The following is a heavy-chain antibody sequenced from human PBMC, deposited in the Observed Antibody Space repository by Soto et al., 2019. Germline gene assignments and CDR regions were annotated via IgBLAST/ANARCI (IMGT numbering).Heavy chain of an antibody. CDR1: GFTFSSSP. Sequence: EVQLLESGGGLVQPGGSVRLSCAPSGFTFSSSPMRWVRQSPGKGREWVSAISSGGGSTYYADSVKGRFTISRDNSKNTLYLQMNSLRAEDTAVYYCAKPQLQLRDWGQGTLVTVSS. D-gene: IGHD1-7*01. CDR2: ISSGGGST. V-gene: IGHV3-23*01. CDR3: AKPQLQLRD. J-gene: IGHJ4*02.